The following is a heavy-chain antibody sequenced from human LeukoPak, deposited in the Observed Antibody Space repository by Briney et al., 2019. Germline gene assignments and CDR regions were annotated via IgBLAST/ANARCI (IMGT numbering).Heavy chain of an antibody. V-gene: IGHV3-48*01. CDR3: ANYIEGPRHPEPAGY. D-gene: IGHD2-2*01. J-gene: IGHJ4*02. CDR1: GFTFSSYS. CDR2: ISSSSSTI. Sequence: GGSLRLSCAASGFTFSSYSMNWVRQAPGKGLEWVSYISSSSSTIYYADSVKGRFTTSRDNAKNSLYLQMNSLRAEDTAVYYCANYIEGPRHPEPAGYWGQGTLVTVSS.